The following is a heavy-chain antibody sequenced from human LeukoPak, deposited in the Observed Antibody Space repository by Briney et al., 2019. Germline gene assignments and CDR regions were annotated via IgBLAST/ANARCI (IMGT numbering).Heavy chain of an antibody. Sequence: GGSLRLSCVASGFSFNGDWMNWVLQAPGKGLEWVANIKPDGSQKYYVDSVKGRFTISRDNAEKSLFLQMNSLRAEDTAVYYCVRDGPAFLDFDYWGQGTLVTVSS. D-gene: IGHD2-2*01. CDR1: GFSFNGDW. CDR3: VRDGPAFLDFDY. V-gene: IGHV3-7*01. J-gene: IGHJ4*02. CDR2: IKPDGSQK.